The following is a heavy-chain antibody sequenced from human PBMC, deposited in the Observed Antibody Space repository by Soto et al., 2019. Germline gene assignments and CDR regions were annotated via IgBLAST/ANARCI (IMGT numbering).Heavy chain of an antibody. Sequence: SLKVSCKASGGTFSSFTISWVRQAPGQGLEWMGRIIPIIGRPNYAQKFQGRVTITADISTTTAYMDLNSLRSEDTAVYYCARDDPRILVVPAAISWFDPWG. D-gene: IGHD2-2*01. V-gene: IGHV1-69*08. CDR3: ARDDPRILVVPAAISWFDP. CDR1: GGTFSSFT. J-gene: IGHJ5*02. CDR2: IIPIIGRP.